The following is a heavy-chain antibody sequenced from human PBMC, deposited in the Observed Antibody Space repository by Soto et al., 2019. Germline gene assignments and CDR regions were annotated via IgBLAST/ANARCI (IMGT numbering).Heavy chain of an antibody. CDR3: ATGANFYYDTSRY. Sequence: GGSLRLSCAASGSTFSSYAMSWVRQAPGKGLEWVSAISGSGGSTYYADSVKGRFTISRDTSKSTLYLQMTSLRPDDTAVYYCATGANFYYDTSRYWGQGTLVTVSS. CDR2: ISGSGGST. D-gene: IGHD3-22*01. J-gene: IGHJ4*02. V-gene: IGHV3-23*01. CDR1: GSTFSSYA.